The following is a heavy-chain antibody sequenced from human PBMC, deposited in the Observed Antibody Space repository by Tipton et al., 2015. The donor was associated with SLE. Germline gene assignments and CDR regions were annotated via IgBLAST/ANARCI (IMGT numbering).Heavy chain of an antibody. V-gene: IGHV4-59*02. D-gene: IGHD3-3*01. CDR2: VCNSVST. J-gene: IGHJ4*02. CDR1: GASVSSFC. Sequence: TLSLTCTVSGASVSSFCWNWIRQSPGKGLEWIACVCNSVSTNYDPSLKSRGTISVDTVKTQVSLKLTSVTAAGTAMYFCARGFFHDYWSAEQGRKSFYFDNWGQGALVTVSS. CDR3: ARGFFHDYWSAEQGRKSFYFDN.